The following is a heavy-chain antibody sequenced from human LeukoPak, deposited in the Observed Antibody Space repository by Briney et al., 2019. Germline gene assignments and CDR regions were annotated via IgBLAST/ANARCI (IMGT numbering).Heavy chain of an antibody. Sequence: SQTLSLTCTVSGGSISSGSYYWSWIRQPAGKGLEWIGRIYTSGSTNYNPSLKSRVIISVDTSKNQFSLKLSSVTAADTAVYYCARGGRWLQFVYWGQGTLVTVSS. CDR2: IYTSGST. J-gene: IGHJ4*02. CDR3: ARGGRWLQFVY. CDR1: GGSISSGSYY. D-gene: IGHD5-24*01. V-gene: IGHV4-61*02.